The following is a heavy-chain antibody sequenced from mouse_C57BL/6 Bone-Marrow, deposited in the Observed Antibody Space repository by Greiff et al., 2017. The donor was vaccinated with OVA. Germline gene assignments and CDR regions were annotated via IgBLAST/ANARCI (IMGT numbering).Heavy chain of an antibody. J-gene: IGHJ3*01. CDR1: GFSLTSYG. CDR2: IWGVGST. CDR3: AKYYYGGFAY. Sequence: VKLVESGPGLVAPSQSLSITCTVSGFSLTSYGVDWVRQSPGKGLEWLGVIWGVGSTNYNSALKSRLSISKDNSKSQVFLKMNSLQTDDTARYYCAKYYYGGFAYWGQGTLVTVSA. V-gene: IGHV2-6*01. D-gene: IGHD1-1*01.